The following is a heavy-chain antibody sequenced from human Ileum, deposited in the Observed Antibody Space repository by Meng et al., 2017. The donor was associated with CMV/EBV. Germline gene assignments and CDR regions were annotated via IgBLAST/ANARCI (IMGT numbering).Heavy chain of an antibody. J-gene: IGHJ5*02. CDR2: IYYSGSP. CDR3: ARHFAGSWNWELPSSWFDP. V-gene: IGHV4-39*01. D-gene: IGHD1-26*01. CDR1: SSSGYY. Sequence: SSSGYYWGWIRQPPGKGLEWIGSIYYSGSPNYNPSLKSRVTISVDTSQNQFSLDLRSVTAADTAVYYCARHFAGSWNWELPSSWFDPWGQGSLVTVSS.